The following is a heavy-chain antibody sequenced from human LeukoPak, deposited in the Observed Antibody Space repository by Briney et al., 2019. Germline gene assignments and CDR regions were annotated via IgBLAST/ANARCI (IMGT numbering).Heavy chain of an antibody. V-gene: IGHV3-9*03. CDR1: GFIFEDYA. CDR2: ITSNSGYV. J-gene: IGHJ4*02. D-gene: IGHD6-25*01. Sequence: PGGSLRLSCIVSGFIFEDYATHWVRQVPGKGLEWVSSITSNSGYVAYADSVKGRFSISRDNAKNSLYLEMNSLRTEDMAVYYCVQDSYAISSSGSTFASWGRGTLVTVSS. CDR3: VQDSYAISSSGSTFAS.